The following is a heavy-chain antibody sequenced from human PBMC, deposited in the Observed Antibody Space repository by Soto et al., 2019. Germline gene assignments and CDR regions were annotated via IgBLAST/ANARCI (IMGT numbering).Heavy chain of an antibody. D-gene: IGHD2-15*01. V-gene: IGHV3-23*01. CDR3: AKAVDSGGYYWYGMDV. J-gene: IGHJ6*02. CDR2: ISGSGGST. CDR1: GFTFSSYA. Sequence: GGSLRLSCAASGFTFSSYAMSWVRQAPGKGLEWVSAISGSGGSTYYADSVKGRFTISRDNFKNTLYLQMNSLRAEDTAIYYCAKAVDSGGYYWYGMDVWGQGTTVTVSS.